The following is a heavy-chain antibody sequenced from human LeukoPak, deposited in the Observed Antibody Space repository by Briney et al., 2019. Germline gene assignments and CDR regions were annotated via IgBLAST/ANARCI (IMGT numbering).Heavy chain of an antibody. Sequence: EGSLRLSCAASGFTFSNYAMNWVRQAPGRGLEWVSSITGSCGSTYYADSVKGRFNISRDSSKNTLYLQMNSLRAEDTAVYYCAKGLLVYPGWGQGTLVTVSS. CDR1: GFTFSNYA. CDR3: AKGLLVYPG. CDR2: ITGSCGST. J-gene: IGHJ4*02. V-gene: IGHV3-23*01. D-gene: IGHD2-8*01.